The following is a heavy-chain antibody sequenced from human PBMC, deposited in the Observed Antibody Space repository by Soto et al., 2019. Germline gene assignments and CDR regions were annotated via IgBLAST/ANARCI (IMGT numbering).Heavy chain of an antibody. CDR1: GGSISSYY. CDR3: ARDYYGSGSPPFGY. CDR2: IYYSGST. V-gene: IGHV4-59*01. D-gene: IGHD3-10*01. J-gene: IGHJ4*02. Sequence: SETLSLTCTVSGGSISSYYWSWIRQPPGKGLEWIGYIYYSGSTNYNPSLKSRVTISVDTSKNQFSLKLSSVTAADTAVYYCARDYYGSGSPPFGYWGQGTLVTVSS.